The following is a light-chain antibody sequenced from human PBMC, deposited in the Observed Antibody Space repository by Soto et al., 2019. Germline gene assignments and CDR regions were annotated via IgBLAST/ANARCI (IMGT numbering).Light chain of an antibody. CDR3: SSYGGSNNFYV. CDR2: EVS. Sequence: QSALAQPPSASGSPGQSVTISCTGTSSDIGGYKYVSWYQQHPGRAPKLMIYEVSKRPSGVPDRFSGSKSGNTASLTVSGLQAEDEADYYCSSYGGSNNFYVFGTGTKSPS. V-gene: IGLV2-8*01. CDR1: SSDIGGYKY. J-gene: IGLJ1*01.